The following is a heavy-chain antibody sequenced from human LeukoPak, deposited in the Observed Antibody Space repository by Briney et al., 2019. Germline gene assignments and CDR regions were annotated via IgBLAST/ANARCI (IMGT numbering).Heavy chain of an antibody. CDR1: GYTFTNYG. V-gene: IGHV1-18*01. J-gene: IGHJ4*02. CDR3: ARVRGSNDY. Sequence: SSVKVSCKASGYTFTNYGINWLRQAPGQGLEWMGWISAYNGNTNYAQRLQGRVTMTTDTSTSTAYMELRSLRSDDTAVYYCARVRGSNDYWGQGTLVTVSS. CDR2: ISAYNGNT.